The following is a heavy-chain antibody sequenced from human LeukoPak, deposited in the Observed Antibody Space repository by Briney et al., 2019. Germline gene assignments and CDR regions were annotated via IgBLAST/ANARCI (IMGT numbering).Heavy chain of an antibody. Sequence: SETLSLTCTVSGGSISPYYWNWIRQPPGKGLEWIGYIHYRGRTDYNPSLNSRVTITVDTSKSQFSLKVTSVTAADTAVYYCARDSSGYDSGWYFDLWGRGTLVTVSS. V-gene: IGHV4-59*01. D-gene: IGHD5-12*01. CDR2: IHYRGRT. J-gene: IGHJ2*01. CDR3: ARDSSGYDSGWYFDL. CDR1: GGSISPYY.